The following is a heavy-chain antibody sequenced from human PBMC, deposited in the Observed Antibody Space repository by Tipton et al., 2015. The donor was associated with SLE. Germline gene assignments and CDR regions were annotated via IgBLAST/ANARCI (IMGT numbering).Heavy chain of an antibody. CDR2: ISSSSSYI. CDR3: AREGDGYIYYYYGMDV. D-gene: IGHD5-24*01. V-gene: IGHV3-21*01. CDR1: GFTFNTYT. Sequence: SLRLSCAASGFTFNTYTINWVRQAPGKGLEWVSSISSSSSYIYYADSVKGRFTISRDNAKNSLYLQMNSLRAEDTAVYYCAREGDGYIYYYYGMDVWGQGTTVTVSS. J-gene: IGHJ6*02.